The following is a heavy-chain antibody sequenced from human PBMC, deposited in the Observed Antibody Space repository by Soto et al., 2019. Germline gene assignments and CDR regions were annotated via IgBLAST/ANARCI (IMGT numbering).Heavy chain of an antibody. CDR3: SRGGVCNGGSCPLRGSFDY. CDR1: GLTVSSNY. D-gene: IGHD2-15*01. CDR2: IYSDANT. V-gene: IGHV3-53*01. Sequence: GGSLRLSCAASGLTVSSNYMSWVRQAPGKGLGWVSIIYSDANTYYADSVKGRFTISRDNSKNTLYLQMNSLRAEDTALYYCSRGGVCNGGSCPLRGSFDYWGHGTLVTVSS. J-gene: IGHJ4*01.